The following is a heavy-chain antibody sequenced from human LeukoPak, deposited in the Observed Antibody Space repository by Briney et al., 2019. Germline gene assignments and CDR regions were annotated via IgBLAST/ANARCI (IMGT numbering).Heavy chain of an antibody. CDR2: INRTSSYI. J-gene: IGHJ4*02. CDR3: ARARDGYPIGYFDY. CDR1: GFTFNTYG. V-gene: IGHV3-21*01. Sequence: PGGSLRLSCAASGFTFNTYGMTWVRQAPGKGLEWVSSINRTSSYIYYADSVKGRFTISRDNAKTSLYLQMNGLKAEDTAVYYCARARDGYPIGYFDYWGQGTLVTVSS. D-gene: IGHD5-24*01.